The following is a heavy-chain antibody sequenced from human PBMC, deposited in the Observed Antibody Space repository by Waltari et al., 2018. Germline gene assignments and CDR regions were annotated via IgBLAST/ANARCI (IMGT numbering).Heavy chain of an antibody. CDR2: INHSGST. D-gene: IGHD3-3*01. CDR3: ASTRYDFWSGYSTRRPFDY. J-gene: IGHJ4*02. CDR1: GGSFSGYY. V-gene: IGHV4-34*01. Sequence: QVQLQQWGAGLLKPSETLSLTCAVYGGSFSGYYWSWIRQPPGKGLEWIGEINHSGSTNYNPSLKSRVTISVDTSKNQFSLKLISVTAADTAVYYCASTRYDFWSGYSTRRPFDYWGQGTLVTVSS.